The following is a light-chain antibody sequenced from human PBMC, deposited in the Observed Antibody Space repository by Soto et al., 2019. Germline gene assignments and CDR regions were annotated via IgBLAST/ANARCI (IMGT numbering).Light chain of an antibody. CDR2: EIS. Sequence: QSVLTQPASVSESPGQSVTISCTGTCCDVGSSDYVSWYQQHPGKAPQLIIYEISNRTSGVSNRFFGSKSSNTASLTISGLQAEDESDYYCSSYTTGHTLIFGGGTKLTVL. V-gene: IGLV2-14*01. CDR3: SSYTTGHTLI. CDR1: CCDVGSSDY. J-gene: IGLJ2*01.